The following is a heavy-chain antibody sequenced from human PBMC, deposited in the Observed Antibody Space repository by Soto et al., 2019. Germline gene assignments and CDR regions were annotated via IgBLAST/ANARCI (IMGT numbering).Heavy chain of an antibody. Sequence: QITLRESGPALVKPTQTLTLTCTFSGFSLSTNGVAVGWIRQPPGKALEWLALIFWDDDARYSPSLKSRLTITKDTAKNPVVLIMTNMDPVDTGTYYCTHTSGHSSTGADNWGQGTQVTVSS. CDR3: THTSGHSSTGADN. CDR2: IFWDDDA. D-gene: IGHD6-19*01. V-gene: IGHV2-5*02. J-gene: IGHJ4*02. CDR1: GFSLSTNGVA.